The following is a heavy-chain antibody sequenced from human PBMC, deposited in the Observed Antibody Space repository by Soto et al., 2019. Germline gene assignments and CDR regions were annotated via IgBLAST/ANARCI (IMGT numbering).Heavy chain of an antibody. D-gene: IGHD2-2*01. CDR1: GYTFTSYD. V-gene: IGHV1-8*01. CDR3: ATGPDCSSTSCSLPI. Sequence: QVQLVQSGAEVKKPGASVKVSYKASGYTFTSYDINWVRQATGQGLEWMGWMNPNSGNTGYAQKFQGRVTMTRNTSISTAYMELSSLRSEDTPVYYCATGPDCSSTSCSLPIWGQGTLVTVSS. J-gene: IGHJ4*02. CDR2: MNPNSGNT.